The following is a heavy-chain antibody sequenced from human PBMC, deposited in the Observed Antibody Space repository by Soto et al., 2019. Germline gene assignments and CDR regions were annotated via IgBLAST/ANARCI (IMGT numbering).Heavy chain of an antibody. D-gene: IGHD4-17*01. CDR2: ISANGDNV. Sequence: GGSLRLSCVASGFTVDDYAMHWVRQAPGKGLEWVSGISANGDNVDYADPVKGRFTVSRDNAKNSLFLQMNSLRPEDTALYYCAKDMKWGGMTTIHYFDSWGQGTQVTVSS. CDR1: GFTVDDYA. CDR3: AKDMKWGGMTTIHYFDS. J-gene: IGHJ4*02. V-gene: IGHV3-9*01.